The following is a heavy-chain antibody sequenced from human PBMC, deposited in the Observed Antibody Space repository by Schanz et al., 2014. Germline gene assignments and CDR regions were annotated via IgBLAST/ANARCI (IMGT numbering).Heavy chain of an antibody. CDR1: GFTFSSYA. D-gene: IGHD6-13*01. J-gene: IGHJ4*02. V-gene: IGHV3-23*01. CDR3: AKSQGSSFDS. Sequence: EVQLLESGGGLVQPGGSLRLSCAASGFTFSSYAMSWVRQAPGKGLVWVSRINGDGSRTAYADSVKGRFTISSDNSKSTLYLQMSSLRAEDTAVYYCAKSQGSSFDSWGQGTLVTVSS. CDR2: INGDGSRT.